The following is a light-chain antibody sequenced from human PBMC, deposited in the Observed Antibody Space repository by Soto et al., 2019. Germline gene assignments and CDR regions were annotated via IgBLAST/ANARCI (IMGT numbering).Light chain of an antibody. CDR1: PSVTNF. Sequence: EIVLTQSPATLSLSPGERATLSCRASPSVTNFLAWYQQKPGQAPRLLIYGAFNRATGIPARFSGSGSGTDFTLTISRLEPEDFAVYYCQQYGSSPPWTFGQGTKVEIK. CDR2: GAF. J-gene: IGKJ1*01. V-gene: IGKV3-20*01. CDR3: QQYGSSPPWT.